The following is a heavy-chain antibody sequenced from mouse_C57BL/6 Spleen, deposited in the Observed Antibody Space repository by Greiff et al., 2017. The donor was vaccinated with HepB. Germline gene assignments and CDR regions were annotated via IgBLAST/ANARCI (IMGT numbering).Heavy chain of an antibody. Sequence: EVKLMESGGGLVKPGGSLKLSCAASGFTFSSYAMSWVRQTPEKRLEWVANISDGGSYTSYPDNVKGRFTNSRDNAKNKLYLQMSHLKSEDTAMYYCARPYGSSPYYYAMDYWGQGVSVTVSS. D-gene: IGHD1-1*01. CDR3: ARPYGSSPYYYAMDY. J-gene: IGHJ4*01. CDR2: ISDGGSYT. CDR1: GFTFSSYA. V-gene: IGHV5-4*03.